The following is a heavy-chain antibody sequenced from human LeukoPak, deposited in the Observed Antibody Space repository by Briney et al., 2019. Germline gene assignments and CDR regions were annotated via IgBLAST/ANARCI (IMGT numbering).Heavy chain of an antibody. J-gene: IGHJ4*02. Sequence: SETLSLTCTVSGGSISSGGYYWSWIRQHPGKGLEWIGYIYYSGSTYYNPSLKSRVTISVDTSKNQFSLKLSSVTAADTAVYYCAKDMSFGDYNDDFWGQGTLVTVSS. CDR1: GGSISSGGYY. CDR2: IYYSGST. CDR3: AKDMSFGDYNDDF. V-gene: IGHV4-31*03. D-gene: IGHD4-17*01.